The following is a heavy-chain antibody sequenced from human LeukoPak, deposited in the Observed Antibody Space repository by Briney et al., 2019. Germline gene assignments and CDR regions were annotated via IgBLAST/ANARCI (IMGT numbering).Heavy chain of an antibody. J-gene: IGHJ4*02. CDR1: GFTFSSYG. CDR3: AKALGGGSNDY. Sequence: GGSLRLSCAASGFTFSSYGMHWVRQAPGKGLEWVAVISYDGSNKYYADSVKGRFTISRDNSKNTLYLQMNSLRAEDTAVYYCAKALGGGSNDYWGQGTLVTVSS. D-gene: IGHD2-15*01. V-gene: IGHV3-30*18. CDR2: ISYDGSNK.